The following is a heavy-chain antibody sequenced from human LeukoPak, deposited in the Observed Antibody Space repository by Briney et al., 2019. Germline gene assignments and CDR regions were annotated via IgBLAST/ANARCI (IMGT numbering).Heavy chain of an antibody. J-gene: IGHJ3*02. Sequence: GGSLRLSCAASGFTFSNYAMHWVRQAPGKGLEWVAVIWNDGSNKYYGDSVKGRFTISRDNSKNTLYLQMNSLRAEDTAVYYCARDSGHAFDIWGQGTMVTVSS. CDR2: IWNDGSNK. CDR1: GFTFSNYA. D-gene: IGHD6-25*01. CDR3: ARDSGHAFDI. V-gene: IGHV3-33*08.